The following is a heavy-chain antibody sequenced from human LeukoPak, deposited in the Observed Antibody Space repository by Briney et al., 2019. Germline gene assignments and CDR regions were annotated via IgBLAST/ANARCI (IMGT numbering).Heavy chain of an antibody. J-gene: IGHJ3*02. CDR2: IRSKTDGGTT. V-gene: IGHV3-15*07. CDR1: GFTFSDHY. CDR3: ARGIQLTLAAHAFDI. Sequence: GGSLRLSCAASGFTFSDHYMDWVRQAPGKGLEWVGRIRSKTDGGTTDYAAPAKGRFTISRDDSKNTLYLQMSSLKTEDTAVYYCARGIQLTLAAHAFDIWGPGTMVTVSS. D-gene: IGHD1-1*01.